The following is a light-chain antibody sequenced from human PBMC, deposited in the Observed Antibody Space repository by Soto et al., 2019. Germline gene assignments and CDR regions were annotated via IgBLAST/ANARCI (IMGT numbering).Light chain of an antibody. CDR1: SSNIGAGYD. CDR2: GNS. CDR3: QSYDSSLNAYV. Sequence: QSVLTQPPSVSGAPGQSVTMSCTGSSSNIGAGYDVHWYQQLPGTAPKLLIYGNSNRPSGVPDRFSGSKSGTSASLAITGLQAEDEADYYCQSYDSSLNAYVFGTGTKVTVL. V-gene: IGLV1-40*01. J-gene: IGLJ1*01.